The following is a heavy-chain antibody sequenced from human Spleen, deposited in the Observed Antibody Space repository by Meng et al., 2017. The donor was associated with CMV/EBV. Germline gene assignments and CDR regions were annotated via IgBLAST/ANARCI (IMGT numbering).Heavy chain of an antibody. D-gene: IGHD3-9*01. Sequence: INRVRQAAGQGLEWMGGINANSGATEYAQKFHGRVTMTRDTSRSTVYMELRGLTSDDRAMYFCARVVLPLGMPHDDILEEGWFDPWGQGTLVTVSS. CDR2: INANSGAT. J-gene: IGHJ5*02. CDR3: ARVVLPLGMPHDDILEEGWFDP. V-gene: IGHV1-2*02.